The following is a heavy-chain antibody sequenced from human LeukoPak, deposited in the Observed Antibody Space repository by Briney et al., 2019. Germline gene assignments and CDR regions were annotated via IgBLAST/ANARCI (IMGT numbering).Heavy chain of an antibody. CDR2: IYWNDDK. CDR1: GFSLSTSGVG. D-gene: IGHD5-18*01. J-gene: IGHJ4*02. Sequence: ESGPTLVNPTQTLTLTCTFSGFSLSTSGVGVGWIRQPPGEALEWLALIYWNDDKRYSPSLKSRLTITKDTPKNQVVLTMTNMEPVDPATYYCAHREDTATLDYWGQGTLVTVSS. V-gene: IGHV2-5*01. CDR3: AHREDTATLDY.